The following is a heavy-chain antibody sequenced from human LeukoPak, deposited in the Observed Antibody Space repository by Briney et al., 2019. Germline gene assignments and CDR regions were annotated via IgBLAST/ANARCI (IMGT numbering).Heavy chain of an antibody. D-gene: IGHD3-9*01. J-gene: IGHJ4*02. Sequence: ASVNVSCKASGYTFTSYGISWVRQAPGQGLEWMGWISAYNGNTNNAQKLQGGVTMTTDTSTSTAYMELRSLRSDDTAVYYCARDRGILTGYYPIDYWGQGTLVTVSS. V-gene: IGHV1-18*01. CDR3: ARDRGILTGYYPIDY. CDR2: ISAYNGNT. CDR1: GYTFTSYG.